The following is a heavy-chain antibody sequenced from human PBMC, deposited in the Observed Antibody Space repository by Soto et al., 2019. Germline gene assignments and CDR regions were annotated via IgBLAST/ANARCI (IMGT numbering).Heavy chain of an antibody. V-gene: IGHV3-21*01. D-gene: IGHD3-16*01. CDR1: GFTFNSYS. CDR3: ARHLGLSTGDYYYYGMDV. J-gene: IGHJ6*02. Sequence: GGSLRLSCAASGFTFNSYSMNWVRQAPGKGLEWVSSISSSSSDIYYPDSVKGRFTISRDNAKNSLYLQMNSLRAEDTAVYYFARHLGLSTGDYYYYGMDVWGPGTTVTVSS. CDR2: ISSSSSDI.